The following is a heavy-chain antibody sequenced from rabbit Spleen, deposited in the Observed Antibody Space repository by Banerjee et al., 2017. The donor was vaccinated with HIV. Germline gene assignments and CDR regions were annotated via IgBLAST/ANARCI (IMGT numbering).Heavy chain of an antibody. CDR1: GVSFSFSSY. V-gene: IGHV1S40*01. D-gene: IGHD1-1*01. CDR3: ARDLVGVIGWNFNL. Sequence: QSLEESGGDLVKSGASLTLTCTASGVSFSFSSYMCWVRQAPGKGLEWIACIYLSSGNTYYATWASGRFTISRTSSTTVTLRMTSLTAADRAAYFCARDLVGVIGWNFNLWGPGTLVTVS. J-gene: IGHJ4*01. CDR2: IYLSSGNT.